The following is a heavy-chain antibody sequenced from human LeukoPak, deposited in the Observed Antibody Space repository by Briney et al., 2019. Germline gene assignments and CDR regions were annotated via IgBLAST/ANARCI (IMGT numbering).Heavy chain of an antibody. V-gene: IGHV3-33*01. CDR1: GFTFSSYG. J-gene: IGHJ4*02. CDR3: ARDGGTGTTDY. CDR2: IWYDGSNK. Sequence: GGSLRLSCAASGFTFSSYGTHWVRQAPGKGLEWVAVIWYDGSNKYYADSVKGRFTISRDTAKNTLYLQMNSLRADDTAVYYCARDGGTGTTDYWGQGTLVTVSS. D-gene: IGHD1-1*01.